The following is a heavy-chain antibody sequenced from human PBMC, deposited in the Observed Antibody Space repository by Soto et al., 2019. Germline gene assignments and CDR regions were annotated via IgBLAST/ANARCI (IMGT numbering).Heavy chain of an antibody. J-gene: IGHJ4*02. Sequence: QITLKESGPTLVKPTQTLTLTCTFSGFSLSTSGVGVGWIRQPPGKALEWLALIYWDDDKRYSPSLKSRLTITKDTSKNQVLLTMTNVDPVDTATYYCALATYYYASSGYTPLGYYFDYWGQGTLVTVSS. D-gene: IGHD3-22*01. CDR3: ALATYYYASSGYTPLGYYFDY. V-gene: IGHV2-5*02. CDR2: IYWDDDK. CDR1: GFSLSTSGVG.